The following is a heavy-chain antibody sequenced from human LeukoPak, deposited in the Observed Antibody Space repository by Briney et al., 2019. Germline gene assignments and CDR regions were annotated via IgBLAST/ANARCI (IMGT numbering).Heavy chain of an antibody. J-gene: IGHJ3*02. CDR1: GFTFSSYS. CDR2: ISSSSSYI. Sequence: GGSLRLSCAASGFTFSSYSMNWVRQAPGKGLEWVSSISSSSSYIYYADSVKGRFTISRDNAKNSLYLQMNSLRAEDTAVYYCARDLPRFGVASDAFDIWGQGTMVTVSS. D-gene: IGHD3-3*01. CDR3: ARDLPRFGVASDAFDI. V-gene: IGHV3-21*01.